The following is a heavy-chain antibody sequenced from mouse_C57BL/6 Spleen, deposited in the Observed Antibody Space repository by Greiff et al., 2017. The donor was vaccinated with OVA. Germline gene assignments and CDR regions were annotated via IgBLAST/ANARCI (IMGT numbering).Heavy chain of an antibody. V-gene: IGHV1-50*01. CDR2: IDPSDSYT. J-gene: IGHJ4*01. Sequence: QVQLQQPGAELVKPGASVKLSCKASGYTFTSYWMQWVKQRPGQGLEWIGEIDPSDSYTNYNQKFKGKATLTVDTSSSTAYMQLSSLTSEDSAVDYCARSSGSRAMDDWGQGTSVTVSS. CDR1: GYTFTSYW. D-gene: IGHD1-3*01. CDR3: ARSSGSRAMDD.